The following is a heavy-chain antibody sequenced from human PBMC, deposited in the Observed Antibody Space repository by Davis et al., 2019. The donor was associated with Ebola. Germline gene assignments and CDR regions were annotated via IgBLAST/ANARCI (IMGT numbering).Heavy chain of an antibody. D-gene: IGHD6-19*01. Sequence: PGGSLRLSCAASGFTFDDYAMHWVRQAPGKGLEWVSGISWNSGSIGYADSVKGRFTISRDNAKNSLYLQMNSLRADDTAVYYCARDIPFMVAVAGTPLGYWGQGTLVTVSS. V-gene: IGHV3-9*01. CDR3: ARDIPFMVAVAGTPLGY. CDR2: ISWNSGSI. J-gene: IGHJ4*02. CDR1: GFTFDDYA.